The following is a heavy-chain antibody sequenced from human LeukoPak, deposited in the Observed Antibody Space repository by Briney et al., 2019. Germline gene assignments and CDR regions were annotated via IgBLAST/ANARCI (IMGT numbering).Heavy chain of an antibody. CDR3: TRDSANYHFAY. J-gene: IGHJ4*02. Sequence: GGSLRLSCAASGFTVKDNFMSWVRQAPGKGLEWVSVLYSGGATYYADSVRGRFTISRDNSKNIVFLQMNDLRTEDTAFYYCTRDSANYHFAYWGQGALVTVSS. CDR2: LYSGGAT. CDR1: GFTVKDNF. D-gene: IGHD4/OR15-4a*01. V-gene: IGHV3-66*01.